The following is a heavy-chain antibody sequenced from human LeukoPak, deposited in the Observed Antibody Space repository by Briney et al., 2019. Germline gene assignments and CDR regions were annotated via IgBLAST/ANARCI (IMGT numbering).Heavy chain of an antibody. CDR1: GYTFTSYD. Sequence: ASVKVSCKASGYTFTSYDINWVRQATGQGLEWMGWMNPNSGNTGYAQKFQGRVTMTRNTSISTAYMELSSLRSEDTAVYYCARSGVVVVPAVTHYYYYYYMGVWGKGTTVTVSS. CDR3: ARSGVVVVPAVTHYYYYYYMGV. V-gene: IGHV1-8*01. D-gene: IGHD2-2*01. CDR2: MNPNSGNT. J-gene: IGHJ6*03.